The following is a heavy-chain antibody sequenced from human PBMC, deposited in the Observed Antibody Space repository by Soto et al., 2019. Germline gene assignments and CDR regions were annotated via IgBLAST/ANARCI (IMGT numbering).Heavy chain of an antibody. CDR3: ARGPAAELEDWFDP. V-gene: IGHV6-1*01. D-gene: IGHD2-2*01. J-gene: IGHJ5*02. CDR1: GDSVSSNSAA. Sequence: QSQTLSLTCAISGDSVSSNSAAWNWIRQSPSRGLEWLGRTYYRSKGYNDYAASVKSRITINPDTSKNQFSLQLNSVTPEDTAVYYCARGPAAELEDWFDPWGQGTLVAVSS. CDR2: TYYRSKGYN.